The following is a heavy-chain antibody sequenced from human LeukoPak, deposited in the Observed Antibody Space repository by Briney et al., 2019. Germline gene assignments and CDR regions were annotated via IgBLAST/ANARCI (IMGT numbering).Heavy chain of an antibody. J-gene: IGHJ3*02. Sequence: PGGSLRLSCVASGFTFSSYSMNWVRQAPGKGLEWVSYISSSSDTICYADSVKGRFTISRDNAKNSLYLQMNSLRAEDTAVYYCARLGGSWYRSAFDIWGQGTMVTVSS. CDR2: ISSSSDTI. CDR1: GFTFSSYS. CDR3: ARLGGSWYRSAFDI. V-gene: IGHV3-48*01. D-gene: IGHD6-13*01.